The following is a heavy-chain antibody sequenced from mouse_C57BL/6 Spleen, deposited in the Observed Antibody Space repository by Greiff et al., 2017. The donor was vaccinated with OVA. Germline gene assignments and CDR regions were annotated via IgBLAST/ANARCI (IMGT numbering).Heavy chain of an antibody. J-gene: IGHJ4*01. V-gene: IGHV5-9-1*02. CDR3: TRDPDGSSMDY. D-gene: IGHD1-1*01. CDR2: ISSGGDYI. Sequence: EVMLVESGEGLVKPGGSLKLSCAASGFTFSSYAMSWVRQTPEKRLEWVAYISSGGDYIYYADTVKGRFTISRDNARNTLYLQMSSLKSEDTAMYYCTRDPDGSSMDYWGQGTSVTVSS. CDR1: GFTFSSYA.